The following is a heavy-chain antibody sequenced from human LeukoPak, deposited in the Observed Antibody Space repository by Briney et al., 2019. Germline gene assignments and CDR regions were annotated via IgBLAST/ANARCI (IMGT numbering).Heavy chain of an antibody. CDR1: GFTFDDYG. D-gene: IGHD3-16*01. CDR2: INWNGGST. J-gene: IGHJ6*03. Sequence: GGSLRLSCAASGFTFDDYGMSWVRHAPGKGLEWVSGINWNGGSTGYAVSVKGRFTISRGNAKNSLYLQMNSLRAEDTALYHCARGGRAASPFYYYYMDVWGKGTTVTVSS. CDR3: ARGGRAASPFYYYYMDV. V-gene: IGHV3-20*01.